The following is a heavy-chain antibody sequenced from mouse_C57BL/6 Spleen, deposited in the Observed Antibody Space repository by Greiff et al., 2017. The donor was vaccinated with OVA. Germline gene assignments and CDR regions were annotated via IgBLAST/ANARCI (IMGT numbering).Heavy chain of an antibody. J-gene: IGHJ3*01. CDR2: INPSTGDS. Sequence: VQLQQSGPELVKPGASVKISCKASGYSFTGYYMNWVKQSPEKSLEWIGEINPSTGDSTYNQKFKAKATLTVDKSSSTAYMQLKSLTSEDSAVYYCARDDYAWFAYWGQGTLVTVSA. CDR3: ARDDYAWFAY. D-gene: IGHD2-4*01. V-gene: IGHV1-42*01. CDR1: GYSFTGYY.